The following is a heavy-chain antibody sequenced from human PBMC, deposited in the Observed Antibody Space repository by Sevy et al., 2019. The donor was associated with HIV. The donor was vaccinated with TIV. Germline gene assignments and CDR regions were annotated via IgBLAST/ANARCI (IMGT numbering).Heavy chain of an antibody. D-gene: IGHD5-12*01. CDR2: IYYTGST. V-gene: IGHV4-59*01. J-gene: IGHJ5*02. CDR3: ARAPPVRSGDDSLNWFDP. Sequence: SETLSLTCTVSGGSISAYYWSWIRQPPGKPLEYIGYIYYTGSTIYNPSLKSRVTISVDTSKNQFSLKLNSVTAADTAVYFCARAPPVRSGDDSLNWFDPWGQGTLVTVSS. CDR1: GGSISAYY.